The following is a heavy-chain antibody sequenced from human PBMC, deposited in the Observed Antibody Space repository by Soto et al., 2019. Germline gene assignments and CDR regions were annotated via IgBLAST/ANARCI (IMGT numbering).Heavy chain of an antibody. J-gene: IGHJ4*02. CDR1: GFTFSSYA. Sequence: GGSLRLSCAASGFTFSSYAMSWVRQAPGKGLEWVSAISGSGGSTYYADSVKGRFTISRDNSKNTLYLQMNSLRAEDTAVYYCAKDRAKYYDFWSGPYWGQGTLVTVSS. V-gene: IGHV3-23*01. D-gene: IGHD3-3*01. CDR2: ISGSGGST. CDR3: AKDRAKYYDFWSGPY.